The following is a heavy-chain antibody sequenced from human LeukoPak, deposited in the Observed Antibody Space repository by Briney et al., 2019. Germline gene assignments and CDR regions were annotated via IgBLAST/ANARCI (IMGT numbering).Heavy chain of an antibody. Sequence: ASVKVSCKASGYTFTSYGISWVRQAPGQGLEWMGWISAYNGNTNYAQKLQGRVTMTTDTSTSTAYMELRSLRSDDTAVYYCARKYYDILTGSNWFDPWGQGTLVTVSS. CDR1: GYTFTSYG. V-gene: IGHV1-18*01. D-gene: IGHD3-9*01. J-gene: IGHJ5*02. CDR3: ARKYYDILTGSNWFDP. CDR2: ISAYNGNT.